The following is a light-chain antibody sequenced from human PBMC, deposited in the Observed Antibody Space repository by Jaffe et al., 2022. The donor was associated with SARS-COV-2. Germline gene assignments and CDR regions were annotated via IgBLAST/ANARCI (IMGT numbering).Light chain of an antibody. CDR3: QAWDSSTVV. V-gene: IGLV3-1*01. CDR2: QRN. J-gene: IGLJ2*01. Sequence: SYELTQPPSVSVSPGQTASITCSGDKLGDKYACWYQQKPGQSPVLVIFQRNKRPSGIPERFSGSISGNTATLTIRGTQAMDEADYYCQAWDSSTVVFGGGTKLTVL. CDR1: KLGDKY.